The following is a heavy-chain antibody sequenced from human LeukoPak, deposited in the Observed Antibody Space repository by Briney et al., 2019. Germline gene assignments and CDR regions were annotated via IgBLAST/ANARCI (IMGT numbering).Heavy chain of an antibody. CDR1: GYTFTKYG. V-gene: IGHV1-18*01. J-gene: IGHJ4*02. CDR2: IGTHTGNR. D-gene: IGHD3-16*01. Sequence: ASVKVSCKASGYTFTKYGVSWVRQAPGQGLEWMGWIGTHTGNRNYVKKFQGRVTLTTETSTSTAYMELKSLRSDDTAVYYCAREGGLRLGELDPDYWGQGTLVTVSS. CDR3: AREGGLRLGELDPDY.